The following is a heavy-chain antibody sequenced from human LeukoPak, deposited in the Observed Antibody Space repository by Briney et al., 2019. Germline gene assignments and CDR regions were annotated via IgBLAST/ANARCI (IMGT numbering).Heavy chain of an antibody. V-gene: IGHV1-2*02. CDR1: GYTFTDYY. CDR3: ARQKSFDN. Sequence: GASVKVSCKASGYTFTDYYMHWVRQAPGQGLEWMGWVNPSGVTNYAQKFQGRVTMTRDTSIATAYMELSRLRSDDTAVYYCARQKSFDNWGQGTLVTVST. CDR2: VNPSGVT. J-gene: IGHJ4*02.